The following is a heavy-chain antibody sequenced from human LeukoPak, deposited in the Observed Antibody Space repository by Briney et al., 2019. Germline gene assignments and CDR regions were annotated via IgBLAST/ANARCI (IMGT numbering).Heavy chain of an antibody. J-gene: IGHJ4*02. V-gene: IGHV3-74*01. CDR2: INSDGGSA. Sequence: GGSLRLSCAASGFTFSSYWMHWVRQAPGKGLVWVSRINSDGGSANYADSVKGRFTISRDNAKNTLYLQMNSLRAEDTAVYYCARETTVTHTPGSYWGQGTLVTVSS. CDR3: ARETTVTHTPGSY. CDR1: GFTFSSYW. D-gene: IGHD4-17*01.